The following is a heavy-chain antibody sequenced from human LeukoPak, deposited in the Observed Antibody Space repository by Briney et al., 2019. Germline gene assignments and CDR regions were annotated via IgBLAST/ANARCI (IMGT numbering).Heavy chain of an antibody. Sequence: GGSLTLSCAASGFTFSSYARSWVRQAPGKGLEWVSYISSSGSTIYYADSVKGRFTISRDNAKNSLYLQMNSLRAEDTAVYYCAKAGSIRFDYWGQGTLVTVSS. CDR1: GFTFSSYA. D-gene: IGHD1-26*01. CDR2: ISSSGSTI. CDR3: AKAGSIRFDY. J-gene: IGHJ4*02. V-gene: IGHV3-48*04.